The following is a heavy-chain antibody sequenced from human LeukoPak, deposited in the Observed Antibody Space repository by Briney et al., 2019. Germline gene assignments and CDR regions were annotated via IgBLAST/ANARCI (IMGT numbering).Heavy chain of an antibody. CDR3: ARARGYSGYLDLFDY. V-gene: IGHV4-59*01. D-gene: IGHD5-12*01. CDR1: GGSISSYY. J-gene: IGHJ4*02. Sequence: PSETLSLTCTVSGGSISSYYWSWIRQPPGKGLEWIGYIFYSGNTNYNPSLKSRVTISVDTSKSQFSLKLRSVTAEDTAVYYCARARGYSGYLDLFDYWGQGTLVTVSS. CDR2: IFYSGNT.